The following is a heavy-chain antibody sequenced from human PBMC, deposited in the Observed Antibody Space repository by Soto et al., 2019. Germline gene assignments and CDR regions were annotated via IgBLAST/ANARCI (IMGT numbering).Heavy chain of an antibody. CDR2: IYYSGST. CDR1: GGSVSSGSYY. J-gene: IGHJ5*02. V-gene: IGHV4-61*01. Sequence: QVQLQESGPGLVKPSETLSLTCTVSGGSVSSGSYYWSWIRQPPGKGLEWIGYIYYSGSTNYNPSLKSRVTISVDTSKNQFSLKLSSVTAADTAVYYCARVRTGWFDPWGQGTLVTVSS. D-gene: IGHD4-17*01. CDR3: ARVRTGWFDP.